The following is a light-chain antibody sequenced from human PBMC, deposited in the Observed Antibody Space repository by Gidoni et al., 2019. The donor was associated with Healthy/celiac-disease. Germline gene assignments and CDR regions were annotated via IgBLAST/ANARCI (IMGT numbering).Light chain of an antibody. CDR3: QQRSNWPALT. CDR2: DAS. V-gene: IGKV3-11*01. Sequence: DIVLTQSPATLSCSPGERATLSCRASQSVSSYLAWYQQKPGQAPRLLIYDASNRATGIPARFSGSGSGTDFTLTISSLEPEDFAVYYCQQRSNWPALTFGGGTKVEIK. CDR1: QSVSSY. J-gene: IGKJ4*01.